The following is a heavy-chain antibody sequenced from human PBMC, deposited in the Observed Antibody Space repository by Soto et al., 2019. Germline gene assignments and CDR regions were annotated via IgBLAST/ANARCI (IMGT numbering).Heavy chain of an antibody. J-gene: IGHJ6*02. D-gene: IGHD4-17*01. Sequence: QVQLVQSGAEVKKPGSSVKVSCKASGGTFSSYAISWVRQAPGQGLEWMGGIIPIFGTANYAQKFQGRVTITADKSTSTAYMELSSLRSEDTAVYYCAREDPTHYGDYVEGADYYYGMDVWGQGTTVTVSS. CDR2: IIPIFGTA. CDR1: GGTFSSYA. CDR3: AREDPTHYGDYVEGADYYYGMDV. V-gene: IGHV1-69*06.